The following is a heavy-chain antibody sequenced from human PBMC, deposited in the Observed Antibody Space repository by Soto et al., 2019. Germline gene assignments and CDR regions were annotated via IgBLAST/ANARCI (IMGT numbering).Heavy chain of an antibody. J-gene: IGHJ6*02. CDR3: ARAEWELRYYYGMDV. Sequence: QVQLVQSGAEVKKPGSSVKVSCKASGGTFSSYTISWVRQAPGQGLEWMGRIIPILGIANYAQKFQGRVTITADQSTSTAYMELSSLRSEDTAVYYCARAEWELRYYYGMDVWGQGTTVTVSS. CDR2: IIPILGIA. V-gene: IGHV1-69*02. D-gene: IGHD1-26*01. CDR1: GGTFSSYT.